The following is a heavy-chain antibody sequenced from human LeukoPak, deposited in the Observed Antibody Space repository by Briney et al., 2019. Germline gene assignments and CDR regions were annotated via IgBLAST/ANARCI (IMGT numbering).Heavy chain of an antibody. CDR3: ARAVETYYDFWSGYHY. CDR2: IIPIFGTA. Sequence: GASVKVSCKASGGTFSSYAISWVRQAPGQGLEWMGGIIPIFGTANYAQKFQGRVTITTDESTSTAYMELSSLRSEDTAVYYCARAVETYYDFWSGYHYWGQGTLVTVSS. V-gene: IGHV1-69*05. D-gene: IGHD3-3*01. CDR1: GGTFSSYA. J-gene: IGHJ4*02.